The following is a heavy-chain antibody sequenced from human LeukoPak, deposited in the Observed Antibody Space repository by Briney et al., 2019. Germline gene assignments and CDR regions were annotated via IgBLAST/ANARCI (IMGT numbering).Heavy chain of an antibody. J-gene: IGHJ4*02. D-gene: IGHD3-3*01. CDR1: GYTFTSYA. CDR2: INTNTGNP. V-gene: IGHV7-4-1*02. Sequence: ASVKVSCKASGYTFTSYAMNWVRQAPGQGLEWMGWINTNTGNPTYAQGFTGRFVFSLDTSDSTAYLQISSLKAEDTAVYYCARDSLENYDFWSGYPSTRPIDYWGQGTLVTVSS. CDR3: ARDSLENYDFWSGYPSTRPIDY.